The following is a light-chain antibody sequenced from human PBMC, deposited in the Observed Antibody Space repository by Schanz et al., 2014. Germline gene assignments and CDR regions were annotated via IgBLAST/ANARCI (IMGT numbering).Light chain of an antibody. CDR1: QSVRSY. CDR3: QQYGRSPPWT. CDR2: GAS. V-gene: IGKV3-20*01. J-gene: IGKJ1*01. Sequence: EIVLTQSPATLSLSPGERATLSCRASQSVRSYLAWYQHKPGQTPRLLIYGASSRATGIPARFSGSGSGTEFTLTISSLEPEDFAVYYCQQYGRSPPWTFGQGTKVEIK.